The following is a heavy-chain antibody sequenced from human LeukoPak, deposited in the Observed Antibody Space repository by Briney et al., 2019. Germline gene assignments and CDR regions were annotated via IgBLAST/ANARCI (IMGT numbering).Heavy chain of an antibody. CDR1: GGSFSGYY. Sequence: PSETLSLTCAVYGGSFSGYYWSWIRQPPGKGLEWIGEINHSGSTNYNSSLKSRVTISVDTSKNQFSLKLSSVTAADTAVYYCARVPGIVVVPAAMIDAFDIWGQGTMVTVSS. D-gene: IGHD2-2*01. CDR3: ARVPGIVVVPAAMIDAFDI. CDR2: INHSGST. J-gene: IGHJ3*02. V-gene: IGHV4-34*01.